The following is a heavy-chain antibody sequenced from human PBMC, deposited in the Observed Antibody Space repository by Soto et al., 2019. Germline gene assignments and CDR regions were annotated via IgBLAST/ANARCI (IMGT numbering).Heavy chain of an antibody. J-gene: IGHJ4*02. CDR1: EFSFSEYW. Sequence: EVQLVESGGGFVQPGGSLRLSCSASEFSFSEYWMTWVRQAPGKGLEWVASIKKDGSEKSYVDSVKGRFTISRDNAKDSLYLHMSSLRDEDTAVYYCARRASVVGLDYWGQGALVTVSS. D-gene: IGHD2-15*01. CDR2: IKKDGSEK. CDR3: ARRASVVGLDY. V-gene: IGHV3-7*01.